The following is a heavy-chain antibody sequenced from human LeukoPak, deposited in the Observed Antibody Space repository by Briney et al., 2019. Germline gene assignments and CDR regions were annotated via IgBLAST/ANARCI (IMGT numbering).Heavy chain of an antibody. CDR2: INAGNGTT. Sequence: GASVKVSCKASGYTFTSYGMHWVRQAPGQRLEWMGWINAGNGTTKYSQKFQGRVTITRDTSASTAYMELSSLRSEDTAVYYCATNSDWYSYGMDVWGQGTTVTVSS. J-gene: IGHJ6*02. CDR3: ATNSDWYSYGMDV. D-gene: IGHD2-21*02. CDR1: GYTFTSYG. V-gene: IGHV1-3*01.